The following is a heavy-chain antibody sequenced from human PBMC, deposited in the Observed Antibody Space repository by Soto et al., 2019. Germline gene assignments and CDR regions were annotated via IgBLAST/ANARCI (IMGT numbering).Heavy chain of an antibody. Sequence: QVQLVQSGGEVKKPGASVKVSCKTSGYTFTTYGISWVRQAPGQGLEWVGWISAYSGKTHYAQKFQGKVTMTTDTSTNTADLELRSLRSGDTAVYYCARDPYLGDHQYWGQGTLVTVSS. CDR2: ISAYSGKT. D-gene: IGHD3-16*01. V-gene: IGHV1-18*01. CDR3: ARDPYLGDHQY. CDR1: GYTFTTYG. J-gene: IGHJ4*02.